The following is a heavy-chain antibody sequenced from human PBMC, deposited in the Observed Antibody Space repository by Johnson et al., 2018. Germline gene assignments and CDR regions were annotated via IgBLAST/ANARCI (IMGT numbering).Heavy chain of an antibody. Sequence: VQLVETGGGVVQPGRSLRLSCAASGSIFSGYVMHWVRQAPGKGLEWVALKSHDGISKQYGDSVKDRFTISRDDSKNTLYLEMNSLRVEATAVYYCAREGYSSGRAGIFDMWGQGTMVTVSS. CDR3: AREGYSSGRAGIFDM. V-gene: IGHV3-30*03. J-gene: IGHJ3*02. CDR2: KSHDGISK. D-gene: IGHD6-19*01. CDR1: GSIFSGYV.